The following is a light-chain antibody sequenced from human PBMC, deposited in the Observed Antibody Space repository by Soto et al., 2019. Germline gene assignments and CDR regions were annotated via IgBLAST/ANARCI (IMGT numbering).Light chain of an antibody. Sequence: QSVLTQPPSASGTPGQRVTISCSGSSSNIGRNTVNWYRQLPGTAPRLLIYRDNQRPSGVPDRFSGSKSGTSASLTISGLQSDDEADYYCAAWDDGLIGSVAFGGGTQLTVL. CDR2: RDN. CDR3: AAWDDGLIGSVA. V-gene: IGLV1-44*01. CDR1: SSNIGRNT. J-gene: IGLJ2*01.